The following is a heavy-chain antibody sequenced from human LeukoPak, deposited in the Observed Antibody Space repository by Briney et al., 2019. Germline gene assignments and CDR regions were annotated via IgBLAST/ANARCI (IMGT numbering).Heavy chain of an antibody. CDR2: INTNTGNP. CDR1: GYTFTSYA. J-gene: IGHJ3*02. D-gene: IGHD6-19*01. Sequence: ASVKVSCKASGYTFTSYAMNWVRQAPGQGLEWMGWINTNTGNPTYAQGFTGRFVFSLDTSVSTAYLQISSLKAEDTAVYYCARLAWPVEPGGLNPGAAFDIWGQGTMVTVSS. V-gene: IGHV7-4-1*02. CDR3: ARLAWPVEPGGLNPGAAFDI.